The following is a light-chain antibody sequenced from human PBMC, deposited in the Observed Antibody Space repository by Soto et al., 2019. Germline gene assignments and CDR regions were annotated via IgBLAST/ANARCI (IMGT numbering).Light chain of an antibody. CDR2: LNSDGSH. CDR3: QTWGTGIVV. V-gene: IGLV4-69*01. J-gene: IGLJ2*01. CDR1: SGHSSYA. Sequence: QPVLTQSPSASASLGASVKPTCTLSSGHSSYAIAWHQQQPEKGPRYLMKLNSDGSHSKGDGIPDRFSGSSSGAERYLTIPSLQSEDEADYYCQTWGTGIVVFGGGTKLTVL.